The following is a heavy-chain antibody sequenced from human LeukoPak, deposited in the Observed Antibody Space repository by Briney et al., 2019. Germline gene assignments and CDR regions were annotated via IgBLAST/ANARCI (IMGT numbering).Heavy chain of an antibody. CDR1: GITFSRYW. V-gene: IGHV3-7*03. J-gene: IGHJ4*02. CDR3: VRDKLTGASRLDY. CDR2: IKQDGGEK. D-gene: IGHD7-27*01. Sequence: GGSLRLSCVDSGITFSRYWMSWVRQAPGKGLEWVANIKQDGGEKYYVDSVKGRFTISRDNAKNSLYLQMNSLRVEDTAVYYCVRDKLTGASRLDYWGQGTLLTVSS.